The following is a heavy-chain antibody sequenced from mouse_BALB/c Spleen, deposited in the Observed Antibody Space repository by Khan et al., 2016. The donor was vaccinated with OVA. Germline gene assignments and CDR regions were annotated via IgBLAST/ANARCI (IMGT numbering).Heavy chain of an antibody. J-gene: IGHJ4*01. CDR3: ARVGYNRTMDY. D-gene: IGHD4-1*01. CDR2: INTYTGEP. Sequence: QIQLVQSGPELKKPGETVKISCKASGYTFTNYGMNWVKQTPGEGLKWMGWINTYTGEPTYAVDFKGRFAFSLETSASTAYLQINNLKNEDTATYFCARVGYNRTMDYWGQGTSVTVSS. CDR1: GYTFTNYG. V-gene: IGHV9-3-1*01.